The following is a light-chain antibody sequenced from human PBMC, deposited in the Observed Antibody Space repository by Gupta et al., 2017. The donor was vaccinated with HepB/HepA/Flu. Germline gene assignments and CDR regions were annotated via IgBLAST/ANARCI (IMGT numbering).Light chain of an antibody. Sequence: QSALTQPASVSGSPGQSITISCTGTSSDVGGYNYVSWYQQHPGKAPNLMIYDVSNRPSGVSNRFSGSKSGNTASLTISGLQAEDEADYYCSSYTRSSTLVVFGGGTKLTVL. CDR1: SSDVGGYNY. J-gene: IGLJ2*01. V-gene: IGLV2-14*01. CDR2: DVS. CDR3: SSYTRSSTLVV.